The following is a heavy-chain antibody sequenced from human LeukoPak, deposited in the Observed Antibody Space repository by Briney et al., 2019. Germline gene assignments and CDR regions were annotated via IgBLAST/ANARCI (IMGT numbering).Heavy chain of an antibody. J-gene: IGHJ5*02. CDR1: GGSISRYY. V-gene: IGHV4-59*01. D-gene: IGHD1-26*01. CDR2: IDDSGNT. Sequence: SETLSLTCTVSGGSISRYYWSWIRRPPGKGLEWIGYIDDSGNTNYNPSLKSQVTISVDKSKNQFSLRLNSVTAADTAVYYCARSRAFNSGAFDPWGQGSLVTVSS. CDR3: ARSRAFNSGAFDP.